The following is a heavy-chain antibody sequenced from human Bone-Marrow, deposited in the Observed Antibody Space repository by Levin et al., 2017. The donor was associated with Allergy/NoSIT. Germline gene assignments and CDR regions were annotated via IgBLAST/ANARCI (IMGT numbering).Heavy chain of an antibody. CDR1: GGSMNSYY. CDR3: ARGTNYNALTGYDSFYPMEV. D-gene: IGHD3-9*01. Sequence: PSETLSLTCTVSGGSMNSYYWSWIRQPPGKGLEWIGYIYKNGNPYYNPSLNSRVSISLDTSKNPFSLTVGSVTAADTAVYYCARGTNYNALTGYDSFYPMEVWGTGTTVVVSS. J-gene: IGHJ6*03. CDR2: IYKNGNP. V-gene: IGHV4-59*01.